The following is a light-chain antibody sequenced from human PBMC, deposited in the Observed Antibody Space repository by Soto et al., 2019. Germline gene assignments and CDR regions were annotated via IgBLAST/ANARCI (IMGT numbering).Light chain of an antibody. CDR1: QSVSTN. V-gene: IGKV3-15*01. CDR3: QQYHNWPVT. CDR2: GTS. Sequence: EIVMTQSPATLSVSPEAGATLSCRASQSVSTNLAWYQQKPGQAPRLLIYGTSTRATGIPARFSGSGYGTEFSLTISSLQSEDFVVYYSQQYHNWPVTFGPGTKVDIK. J-gene: IGKJ3*01.